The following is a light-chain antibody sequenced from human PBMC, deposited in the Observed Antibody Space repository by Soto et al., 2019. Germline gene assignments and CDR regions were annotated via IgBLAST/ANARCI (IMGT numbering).Light chain of an antibody. CDR2: DNN. CDR3: GTWDSSLSAGV. V-gene: IGLV1-51*01. Sequence: QSVLTQPPSVSAAPGQTVTISCSGSSSNIGNNYVSWYQHLPGTAPTLVIYDNNKRPSRIPDRFSGSKSGTSATLGITGLQTGDEADYYCGTWDSSLSAGVFGGGTKLTVL. CDR1: SSNIGNNY. J-gene: IGLJ3*02.